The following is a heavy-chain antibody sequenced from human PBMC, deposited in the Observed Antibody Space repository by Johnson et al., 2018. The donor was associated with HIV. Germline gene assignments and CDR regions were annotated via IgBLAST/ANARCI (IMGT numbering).Heavy chain of an antibody. CDR1: GFTVSSNY. CDR3: ARSYSTSWNASDI. CDR2: IYSGGTT. D-gene: IGHD4-11*01. J-gene: IGHJ3*02. Sequence: VQLVESGGGLIQPGGSLRLSCAVSGFTVSSNYMSWVRQAPGKGLEWVSVIYSGGTTTYADSVKGRFTISRDNSTNSLYLQMNSLRAEDTAVYYCARSYSTSWNASDIWGQGTMVTVSS. V-gene: IGHV3-53*01.